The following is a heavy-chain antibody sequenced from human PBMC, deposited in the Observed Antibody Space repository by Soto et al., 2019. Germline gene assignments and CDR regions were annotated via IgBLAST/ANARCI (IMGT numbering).Heavy chain of an antibody. D-gene: IGHD1-26*01. CDR2: IYPGDSDT. CDR1: GYSFTSYW. Sequence: GESLKISCKASGYSFTSYWIGWVRQMPGKGLEWMGIIYPGDSDTRYSPSFQGQVTISADKSISTAYLQWSSLKASDTATYYCAAYSGSFYYGMDVWGQGTTVTVSS. J-gene: IGHJ6*02. V-gene: IGHV5-51*01. CDR3: AAYSGSFYYGMDV.